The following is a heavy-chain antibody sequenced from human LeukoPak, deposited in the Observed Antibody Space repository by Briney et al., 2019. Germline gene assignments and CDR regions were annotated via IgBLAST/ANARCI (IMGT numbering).Heavy chain of an antibody. D-gene: IGHD4-17*01. J-gene: IGHJ4*02. V-gene: IGHV3-30*18. Sequence: GGSLRLSCAASGFTFSSYGMHWVRQAPGKGLEWVAVISYDGSNKYYADSVKGRFTISRDNSKNTLYLQMNSLRAEDTAVYYCAKGSYGDYGRLDYWGQGTLVTVSS. CDR1: GFTFSSYG. CDR3: AKGSYGDYGRLDY. CDR2: ISYDGSNK.